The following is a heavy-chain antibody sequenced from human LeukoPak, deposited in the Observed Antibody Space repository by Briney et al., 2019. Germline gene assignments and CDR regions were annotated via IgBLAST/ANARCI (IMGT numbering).Heavy chain of an antibody. J-gene: IGHJ4*02. Sequence: WASVKVSCKASGYTFTSYAMNWVRQAPGQGLEWMGGIIPIFGTANYAQKFQGRVTITADESTSTAYMELSSLRSEDTAVYYCATQWRSWTKKNYFDYWGQGTLVTVSS. CDR1: GYTFTSYA. D-gene: IGHD6-13*01. CDR2: IIPIFGTA. V-gene: IGHV1-69*13. CDR3: ATQWRSWTKKNYFDY.